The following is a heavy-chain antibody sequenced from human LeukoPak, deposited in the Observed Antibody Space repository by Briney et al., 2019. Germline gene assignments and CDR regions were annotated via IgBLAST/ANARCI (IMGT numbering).Heavy chain of an antibody. CDR3: AKPLAGSYFWCDY. J-gene: IGHJ4*02. V-gene: IGHV3-23*01. CDR2: ISGSGGST. D-gene: IGHD1-26*01. Sequence: GGSLRLSCAASGFTFSSYAMSWVRQAPGKGLEWVSAISGSGGSTYYADSVKGRFTISRDNSRNTLYLQMNSLRAEDTAVYYCAKPLAGSYFWCDYWGQGTLVTVSS. CDR1: GFTFSSYA.